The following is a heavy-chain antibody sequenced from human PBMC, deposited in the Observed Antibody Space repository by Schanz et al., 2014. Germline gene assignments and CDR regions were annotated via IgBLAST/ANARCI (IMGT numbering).Heavy chain of an antibody. CDR1: GFTFTNLG. V-gene: IGHV3-30*02. CDR2: IRYGSNQ. J-gene: IGHJ6*02. D-gene: IGHD1-1*01. CDR3: ARRVPYSFGLDV. Sequence: QVQLVESGGGVVQPGGSLRLSCAASGFTFTNLGMHWVRRAPGKGLEWVAFIRYGSNQYYADSVKGRFTISRDNSKNTLYLQMNSLRDEDTAMYYCARRVPYSFGLDVWGQGATVTVSS.